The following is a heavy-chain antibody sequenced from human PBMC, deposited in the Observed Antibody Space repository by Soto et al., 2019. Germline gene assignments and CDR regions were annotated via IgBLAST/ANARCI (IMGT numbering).Heavy chain of an antibody. Sequence: KPSETLSLTCTVSGGSISSSSYYWGWIRQPPGKGLEWIGSIYYSGSTYYNPSLKSRVTISVDTSKNQFSLKLSSVTAADTAVYYCARTRYYYDSSGYYYFDYWGQGTLVTVSS. J-gene: IGHJ4*02. D-gene: IGHD3-22*01. V-gene: IGHV4-39*01. CDR2: IYYSGST. CDR1: GGSISSSSYY. CDR3: ARTRYYYDSSGYYYFDY.